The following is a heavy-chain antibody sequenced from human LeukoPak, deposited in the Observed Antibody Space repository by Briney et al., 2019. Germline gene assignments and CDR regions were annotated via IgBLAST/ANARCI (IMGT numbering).Heavy chain of an antibody. CDR1: GFTFSSYA. V-gene: IGHV3-23*01. J-gene: IGHJ4*02. CDR3: AKGRKGQYAYFDY. CDR2: ISGSGGST. Sequence: PGGSLRLSCAASGFTFSSYAMSWVRQAPGKGLEWVSAISGSGGSTYYADPVKGRFTISRDNSKNTLYLQMNSLRAEDTAVYYCAKGRKGQYAYFDYWGQGTLVTVSS.